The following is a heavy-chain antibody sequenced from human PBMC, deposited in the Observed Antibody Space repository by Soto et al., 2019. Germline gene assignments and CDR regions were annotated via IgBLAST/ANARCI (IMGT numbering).Heavy chain of an antibody. CDR1: GYTFTGYA. Sequence: ASVKVSCKASGYTFTGYAMHWVRQAPGQRLEWMGWINVGNGNTKYSQKFQDRVTITRDTSASTAYMELSSLRSEDTAVYYCARNAAHYYYYMDVRGKGTTVTVSS. D-gene: IGHD3-10*01. CDR2: INVGNGNT. V-gene: IGHV1-3*01. J-gene: IGHJ6*03. CDR3: ARNAAHYYYYMDV.